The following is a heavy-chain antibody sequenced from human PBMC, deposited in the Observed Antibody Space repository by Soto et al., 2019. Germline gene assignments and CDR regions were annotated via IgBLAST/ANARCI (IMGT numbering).Heavy chain of an antibody. CDR3: ATLLEGPHDYGDYIDY. J-gene: IGHJ4*02. Sequence: QVQLQESGPGLVKPSQTLSLTCTVSGGSISSGGYYWSWIRQHPGKGLEWIGYIYYSGSTYYNPSLRRGVTISVDTATIQFSLKLSSVTAADTAGYYCATLLEGPHDYGDYIDYWGQGTLVTVSS. D-gene: IGHD4-17*01. CDR2: IYYSGST. V-gene: IGHV4-31*03. CDR1: GGSISSGGYY.